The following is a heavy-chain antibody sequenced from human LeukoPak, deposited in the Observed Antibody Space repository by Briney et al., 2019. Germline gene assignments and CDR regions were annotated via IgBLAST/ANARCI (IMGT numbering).Heavy chain of an antibody. CDR2: ISGRGGST. Sequence: TGGSLRLSCAASGFTLSNYDMSWVRQAPGKGLAWVSAISGRGGSTYYADSVKGRFTISRDNPKNTLHLQMNSLSAEDTAVYHFAHNDYNIPEGWGQRTLVTGSS. CDR1: GFTLSNYD. D-gene: IGHD5-24*01. CDR3: AHNDYNIPEG. V-gene: IGHV3-23*01. J-gene: IGHJ4*01.